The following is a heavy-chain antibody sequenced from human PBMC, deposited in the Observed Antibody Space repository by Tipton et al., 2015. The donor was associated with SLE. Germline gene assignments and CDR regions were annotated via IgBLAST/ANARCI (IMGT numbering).Heavy chain of an antibody. D-gene: IGHD5-12*01. CDR1: GASISNYC. CDR2: ICTSGGT. Sequence: GLVKPSETLSLTCTVSGASISNYCWSWIRRPAGKGLEWIGRICTSGGTNYNPSLRTRVTMSIHTSKKQFSLKLRSVTASDTAVYYCARESLVAPSWFDPWGQGTLVTVSS. CDR3: ARESLVAPSWFDP. V-gene: IGHV4-4*07. J-gene: IGHJ5*02.